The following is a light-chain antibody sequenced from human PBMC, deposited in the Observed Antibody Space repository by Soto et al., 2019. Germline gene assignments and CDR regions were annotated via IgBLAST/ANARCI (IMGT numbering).Light chain of an antibody. CDR1: QSVYGSY. Sequence: EIVLTQSPGTLSLSPGERATLSCRASQSVYGSYLAWYQQKAGQAPRLLIYDASRRATGIPDRFSGSGSGTDFTLIITRLEPEDFAVYYCQQYGSSPGTFGHGTKVELK. CDR3: QQYGSSPGT. J-gene: IGKJ1*01. CDR2: DAS. V-gene: IGKV3-20*01.